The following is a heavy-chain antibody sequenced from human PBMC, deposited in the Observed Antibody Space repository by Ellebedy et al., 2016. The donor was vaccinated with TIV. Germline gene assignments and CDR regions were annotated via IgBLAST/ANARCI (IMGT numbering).Heavy chain of an antibody. Sequence: GGSLRLSXAASGFTFSTYSMDWVRQAPGKGLEWLAFSVGIGTTKYYADSVNGRFTISRDNDKNSVYLQMNSLRDDDTAMYYCARRGNYLGDAFDIWGQGTMVAVSS. CDR3: ARRGNYLGDAFDI. CDR1: GFTFSTYS. CDR2: SVGIGTTK. D-gene: IGHD1-26*01. J-gene: IGHJ3*02. V-gene: IGHV3-48*02.